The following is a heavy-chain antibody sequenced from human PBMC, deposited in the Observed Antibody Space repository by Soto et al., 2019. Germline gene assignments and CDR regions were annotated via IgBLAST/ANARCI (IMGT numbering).Heavy chain of an antibody. CDR2: IYYSGST. CDR3: AREGGDYGDYGAGVDY. Sequence: QVQLQESGPGLVKPSQTLSLTCTVSGGSISSGDYYWSWIRQPPGKGLEWIGYIYYSGSTYYNPSLKSRVTISVDTSKNQFSLKLSSVTAADTAVYYCAREGGDYGDYGAGVDYWGQGTLVTVSS. D-gene: IGHD4-17*01. CDR1: GGSISSGDYY. J-gene: IGHJ4*02. V-gene: IGHV4-30-4*01.